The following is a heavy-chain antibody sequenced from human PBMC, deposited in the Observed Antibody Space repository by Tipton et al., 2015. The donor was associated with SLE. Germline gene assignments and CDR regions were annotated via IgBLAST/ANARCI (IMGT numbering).Heavy chain of an antibody. D-gene: IGHD2-2*01. J-gene: IGHJ4*02. CDR1: GGSISSYY. CDR2: IYYSGST. V-gene: IGHV4-59*12. CDR3: ARVVVECTSISCYNFDS. Sequence: LRLSCTVSGGSISSYYWNWIRQPPGRGLEWIGYIYYSGSTNYNPSLKSRVTISVDTSKNQFSLRLSSVTAADTAMYYCARVVVECTSISCYNFDSWGQGTLVTVSS.